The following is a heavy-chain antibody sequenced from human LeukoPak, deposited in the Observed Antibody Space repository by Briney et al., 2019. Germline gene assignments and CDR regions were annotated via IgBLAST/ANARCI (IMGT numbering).Heavy chain of an antibody. Sequence: GGSLRLSCAASGLMFHNYAMHWIRQAPGKGLELVANIKEDGSEKYYVDSVKGRFTISRDNAKNSLYLQINSLRAEDTAVYYCVYGGSYYVAWGQGTLVTVSS. CDR1: GLMFHNYA. D-gene: IGHD1-26*01. J-gene: IGHJ5*02. CDR3: VYGGSYYVA. V-gene: IGHV3-7*01. CDR2: IKEDGSEK.